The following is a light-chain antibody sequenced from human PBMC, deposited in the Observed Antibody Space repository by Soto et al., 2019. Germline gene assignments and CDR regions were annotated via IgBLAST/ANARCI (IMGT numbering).Light chain of an antibody. CDR2: QHS. CDR1: KLGNEY. Sequence: SYELTQPPSVSVSPGQTASITCSGDKLGNEYVFWYQQRPGQSPVLVIYQHSMRPSGISARFSGSPSGITATLTISGTHTADEADYYCQAWDSSIAVFGGGTKLTVL. V-gene: IGLV3-1*01. J-gene: IGLJ3*02. CDR3: QAWDSSIAV.